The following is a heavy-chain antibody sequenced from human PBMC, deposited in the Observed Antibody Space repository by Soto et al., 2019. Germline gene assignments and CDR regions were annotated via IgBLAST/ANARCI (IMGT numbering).Heavy chain of an antibody. V-gene: IGHV3-23*01. Sequence: EVQLLESGGGLVQPGGSLRLSCAASGFTFSNYAMTWVRQAPGKGLEWVSTISGSGGNTWYADSVKGRFTISRDNSKNTLYLQMNSVRAEDTAVYYCAKGGSAYCSGGSCYHPFDYWGQGTLATVSS. CDR1: GFTFSNYA. J-gene: IGHJ4*02. CDR3: AKGGSAYCSGGSCYHPFDY. D-gene: IGHD2-15*01. CDR2: ISGSGGNT.